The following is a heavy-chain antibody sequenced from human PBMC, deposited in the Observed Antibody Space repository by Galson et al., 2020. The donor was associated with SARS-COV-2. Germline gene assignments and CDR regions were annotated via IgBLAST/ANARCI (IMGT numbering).Heavy chain of an antibody. V-gene: IGHV1-24*01. CDR1: GYTLTELS. CDR3: ATGPPIAVAGSNWFDP. Sequence: ASVKVSCKASGYTLTELSMHWVRQAPGKGLEWMGGFDPEDGETIYAQKFQGRVTMTEDTSTDTAYMELSSLRSEDTAVYYCATGPPIAVAGSNWFDPWGQGTLVTVSS. D-gene: IGHD6-19*01. J-gene: IGHJ5*02. CDR2: FDPEDGET.